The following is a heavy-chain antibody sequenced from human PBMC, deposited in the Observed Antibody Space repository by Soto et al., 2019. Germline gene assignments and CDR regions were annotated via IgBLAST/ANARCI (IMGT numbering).Heavy chain of an antibody. CDR3: EAEMTFGKLSVV. V-gene: IGHV1-69*01. CDR1: GDTDTNYV. CDR2: IFPKFGTT. D-gene: IGHD3-16*02. Sequence: QVQLVQSGAEVKKPGSSVKVSCKASGDTDTNYVISWVRQAPGQGLEWMGGIFPKFGTTYSAQKLQDRLTITADESTSTVYMQLSSLRIDGTAVYYCEAEMTFGKLSVVWGQGTTVTVSS. J-gene: IGHJ6*02.